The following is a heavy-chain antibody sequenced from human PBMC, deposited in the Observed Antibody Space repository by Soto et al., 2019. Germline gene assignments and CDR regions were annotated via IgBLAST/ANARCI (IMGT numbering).Heavy chain of an antibody. V-gene: IGHV3-23*01. CDR1: GFGFRNYA. Sequence: LRLSFAASGFGFRNYAMSWVRQAAGKGLEWGSLISATGGGTYYADSVKGRFTISRDNSHNTLYLKVHSLTAEDTAVYYCAKDRQPGGNYACYFDFWGQGAQVTVSS. CDR3: AKDRQPGGNYACYFDF. J-gene: IGHJ4*02. CDR2: ISATGGGT. D-gene: IGHD1-7*01.